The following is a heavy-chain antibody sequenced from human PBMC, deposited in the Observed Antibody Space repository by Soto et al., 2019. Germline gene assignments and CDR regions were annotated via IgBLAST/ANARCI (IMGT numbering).Heavy chain of an antibody. Sequence: GGSLRLSCAASGFTFSSYSMNWVRQAPGRGLEWVSSISSSSSYIYYADSVKGRFTISRDNAKNSLYLQMNSLRAEDTAVYYCARALGPAYGDYVVSDIWGQGTMVTVSS. D-gene: IGHD4-17*01. J-gene: IGHJ3*02. CDR2: ISSSSSYI. CDR1: GFTFSSYS. CDR3: ARALGPAYGDYVVSDI. V-gene: IGHV3-21*01.